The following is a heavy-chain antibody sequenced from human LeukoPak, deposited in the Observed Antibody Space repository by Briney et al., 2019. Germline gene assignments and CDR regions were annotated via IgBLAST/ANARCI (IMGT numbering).Heavy chain of an antibody. D-gene: IGHD6-19*01. V-gene: IGHV4-39*07. CDR1: GGSISTSSYY. CDR2: IYYSGST. CDR3: ARDQRVKQWLVGDYYYYYMDV. Sequence: SETLSLTCTVSGGSISTSSYYWGWIRQPPGKGLECIGNIYYSGSTYYNPSLKSRVTISVDTSKSQFSPKLSSVTAADTAVYYCARDQRVKQWLVGDYYYYYMDVWGKGTTVTISS. J-gene: IGHJ6*03.